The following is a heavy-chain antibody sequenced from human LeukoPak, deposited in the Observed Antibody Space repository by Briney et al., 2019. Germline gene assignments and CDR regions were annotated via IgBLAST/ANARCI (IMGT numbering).Heavy chain of an antibody. J-gene: IGHJ4*02. D-gene: IGHD3-10*01. V-gene: IGHV3-30*03. CDR3: AREGYYGSGSPPSLYFDY. Sequence: GGSLRLSCTASKFTFSNYGMQWVRQAPGKGLEWVAVTSSDLNVKLYADSVKGRFTISRDNSRSTLYLQMNSLRPEDTAIYYCAREGYYGSGSPPSLYFDYWGQGTLVTVSS. CDR2: TSSDLNVK. CDR1: KFTFSNYG.